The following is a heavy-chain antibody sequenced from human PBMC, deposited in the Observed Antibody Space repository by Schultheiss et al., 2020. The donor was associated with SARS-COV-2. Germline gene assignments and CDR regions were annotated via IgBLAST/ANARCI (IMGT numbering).Heavy chain of an antibody. CDR2: ISAYNGNT. Sequence: ASVKVSCKASGYTFTSYGISWVRQAPGQGLEWMGWISAYNGNTNYAQKLQGRVTMTTDTSTSTAYMELRSLRSDDTAVYYCARETGVVTSYYYYGMDVWGQGTTVTGSS. CDR3: ARETGVVTSYYYYGMDV. D-gene: IGHD4-23*01. CDR1: GYTFTSYG. V-gene: IGHV1-18*01. J-gene: IGHJ6*02.